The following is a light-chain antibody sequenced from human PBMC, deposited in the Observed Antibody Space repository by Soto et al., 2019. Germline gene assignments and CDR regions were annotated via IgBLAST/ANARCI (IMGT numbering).Light chain of an antibody. Sequence: DIQMTQSPSSLSASVGDRVTITCRASQTIHNYLNWYQHKPGKAPKLLIYATSNLENGVPSRFSGRGSGTDFTLTISSLQPEDFASYFCQQSYRTLAFGGGTRVE. CDR1: QTIHNY. CDR3: QQSYRTLA. J-gene: IGKJ4*01. CDR2: ATS. V-gene: IGKV1-39*01.